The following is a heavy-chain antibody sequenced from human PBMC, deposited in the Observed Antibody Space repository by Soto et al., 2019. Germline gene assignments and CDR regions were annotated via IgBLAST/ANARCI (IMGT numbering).Heavy chain of an antibody. CDR3: ARAPGDRYSADYLDN. D-gene: IGHD2-15*01. CDR1: GYTFTNNG. Sequence: ASVKVSCKASGYTFTNNGINWVRQATGQRPEWMGWMNPKSGNTGYAQRFQGRVSMTRDNSITTAYMELRGLRSDDTAVYYCARAPGDRYSADYLDNWGQGTLVTVSS. J-gene: IGHJ4*02. CDR2: MNPKSGNT. V-gene: IGHV1-8*01.